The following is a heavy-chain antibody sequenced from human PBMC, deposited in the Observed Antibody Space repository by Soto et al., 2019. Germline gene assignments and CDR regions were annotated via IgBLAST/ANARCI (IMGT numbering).Heavy chain of an antibody. CDR2: INPATGAA. V-gene: IGHV1-2*02. Sequence: QLHLVQSGAVVKKPGASVTVSCSASGYPVTAYYMHWVRQAPGRGLEWMGGINPATGAAKYTQTLQGRVTLTRGTSTGTGFKELRGLTSEDTAGFYCARGGGVGVAGSAAFDMWGQGTLVTVSS. CDR3: ARGGGVGVAGSAAFDM. D-gene: IGHD3-3*01. J-gene: IGHJ3*02. CDR1: GYPVTAYY.